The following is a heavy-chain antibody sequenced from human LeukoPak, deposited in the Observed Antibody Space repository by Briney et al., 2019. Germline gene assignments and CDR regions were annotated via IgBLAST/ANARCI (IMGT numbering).Heavy chain of an antibody. J-gene: IGHJ6*02. CDR2: ISAYNGNT. V-gene: IGHV1-18*01. CDR3: ARWNYGSGSYYNNYYYGMDV. CDR1: GYTFTSYG. Sequence: PAASVKVSCKASGYTFTSYGISWVRQAPGQGLEWMGWISAYNGNTNYAQKLQGRVSMTTDTSTSTAYMELRSLRSDDTAVYYCARWNYGSGSYYNNYYYGMDVWGQGTTVTVSS. D-gene: IGHD3-10*01.